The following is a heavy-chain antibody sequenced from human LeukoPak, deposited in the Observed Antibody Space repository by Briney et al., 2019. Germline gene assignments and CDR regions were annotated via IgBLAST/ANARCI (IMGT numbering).Heavy chain of an antibody. J-gene: IGHJ4*02. Sequence: PGGSLRLSCAASGFTFSSYWMSWVRQAPGKGLEWVANIKQDGSEKYYVDSVKGRFTISRDNAKNSLYLQMSSLRAEDTALYYCARGMTTVTLDYWGQGSLVTVAS. D-gene: IGHD4-17*01. CDR2: IKQDGSEK. CDR1: GFTFSSYW. V-gene: IGHV3-7*01. CDR3: ARGMTTVTLDY.